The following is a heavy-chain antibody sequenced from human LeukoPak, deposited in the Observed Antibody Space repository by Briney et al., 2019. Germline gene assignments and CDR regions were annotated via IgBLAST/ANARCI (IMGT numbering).Heavy chain of an antibody. CDR2: IRSKAYGGTT. V-gene: IGHV3-49*03. CDR3: TRDLNGDYGFAFDI. J-gene: IGHJ3*02. Sequence: GRSLRLSCTASGFTFGDYAMSWFRQAPGKGLEWVGFIRSKAYGGTTEYAASVKGRFTISRDDSKSIAYLQMNSLRTEDTAVYYCTRDLNGDYGFAFDIWGQGTMVTVSS. CDR1: GFTFGDYA. D-gene: IGHD4-17*01.